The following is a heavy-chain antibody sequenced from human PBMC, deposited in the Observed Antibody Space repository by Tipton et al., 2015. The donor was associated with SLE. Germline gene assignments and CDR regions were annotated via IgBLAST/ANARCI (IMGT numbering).Heavy chain of an antibody. V-gene: IGHV3-23*03. CDR1: GFTFSHYW. J-gene: IGHJ4*02. D-gene: IGHD3-3*01. CDR3: ASNYDFGSAIPY. Sequence: GSLRLSCAASGFTFSHYWMTWVRQAPGKGLEWVSVIYTGGDTYYADSVKGRLTISRDNSKNTVYLQMNSLRPEDTAVYYCASNYDFGSAIPYWGQGTLVAVSA. CDR2: IYTGGDT.